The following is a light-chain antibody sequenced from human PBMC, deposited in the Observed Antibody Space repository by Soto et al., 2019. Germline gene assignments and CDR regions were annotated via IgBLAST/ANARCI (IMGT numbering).Light chain of an antibody. CDR1: QGIRND. Sequence: IQMTQSPSSLSASVGDRVTITCRASQGIRNDLGWYQQKPGKAPKPLIYKASSLESGVPSRFSGSGSGTELTITISSLQPDDVETYDGQQYNSYSRTFGQGTKVDIK. CDR3: QQYNSYSRT. CDR2: KAS. J-gene: IGKJ1*01. V-gene: IGKV1-5*03.